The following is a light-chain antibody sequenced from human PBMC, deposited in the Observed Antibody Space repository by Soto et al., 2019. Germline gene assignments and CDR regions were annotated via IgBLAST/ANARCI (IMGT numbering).Light chain of an antibody. V-gene: IGKV3-11*01. J-gene: IGKJ1*01. Sequence: EIVLTQSPATLSLSPGEGATLSCRASQSISSYLAWYQQKPGQPPRLLIYDASNRATDIPARFSGSGSGTDFTLSISSLEPEDFAVYYCQQRSNWPWTFGQGTKVEIK. CDR2: DAS. CDR1: QSISSY. CDR3: QQRSNWPWT.